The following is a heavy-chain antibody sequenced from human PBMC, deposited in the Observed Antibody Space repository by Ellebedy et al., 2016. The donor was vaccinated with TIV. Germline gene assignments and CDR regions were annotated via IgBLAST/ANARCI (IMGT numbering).Heavy chain of an antibody. V-gene: IGHV4-59*01. Sequence: MPSETLSLTCSVSRGSISSYYWSWIRQPPGKGLEWIGDIFHSGNTNYNPSLKSRVTMSLDTSKNQFSLRLSSVTAADTAVYYCARVVWQQPVSYAFDIWGQGTMVTVSS. CDR3: ARVVWQQPVSYAFDI. CDR1: RGSISSYY. CDR2: IFHSGNT. J-gene: IGHJ3*02. D-gene: IGHD6-13*01.